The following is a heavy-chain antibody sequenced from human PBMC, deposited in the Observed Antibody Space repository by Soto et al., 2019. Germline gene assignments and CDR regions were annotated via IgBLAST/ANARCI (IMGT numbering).Heavy chain of an antibody. V-gene: IGHV2-5*01. CDR2: IYWNDDK. CDR1: GFSFSTSAVG. Sequence: GPSLDNPTQTLTQPYTFSGFSFSTSAVGVGWIHQAPGKALEWLALIYWNDDKRYSPSLKGRLTITKDTSKNQVVLTMTNMDPVDTATYYCAHNPTLGHEYLQHWGQGTLVNVS. CDR3: AHNPTLGHEYLQH. D-gene: IGHD1-26*01. J-gene: IGHJ1*01.